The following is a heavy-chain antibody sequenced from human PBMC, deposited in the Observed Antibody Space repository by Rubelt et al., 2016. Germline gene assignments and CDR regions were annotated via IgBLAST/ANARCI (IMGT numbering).Heavy chain of an antibody. J-gene: IGHJ4*02. CDR1: GFTFSSYG. Sequence: GFTFSSYGMHWVRQAPGKGLEWVAVISYDGSNKYYADSVKGRFTISRDNSKNTLYLQMNSLRAEDTAVYHCVKTKTYYYDSSGYGSYYFDYWGQGTLVTVSS. CDR3: VKTKTYYYDSSGYGSYYFDY. V-gene: IGHV3-30*18. CDR2: ISYDGSNK. D-gene: IGHD3-22*01.